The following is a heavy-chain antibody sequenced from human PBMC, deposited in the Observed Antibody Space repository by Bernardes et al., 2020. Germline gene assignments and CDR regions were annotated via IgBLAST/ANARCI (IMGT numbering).Heavy chain of an antibody. CDR2: IIPIFGTA. J-gene: IGHJ4*02. Sequence: SVKVSCKASGGTFSSYAISWVRQAPGQGLEWMGGIIPIFGTANYAQKFQGRVTITADESTSTAYMELSSLRSEDTAVYYCARGMITFGGVIVPTDYWGQGTLVTVSS. CDR1: GGTFSSYA. D-gene: IGHD3-16*02. CDR3: ARGMITFGGVIVPTDY. V-gene: IGHV1-69*13.